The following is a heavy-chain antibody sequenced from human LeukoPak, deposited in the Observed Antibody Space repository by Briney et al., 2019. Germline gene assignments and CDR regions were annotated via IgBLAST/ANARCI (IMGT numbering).Heavy chain of an antibody. CDR3: ARDSGSYSD. V-gene: IGHV3-48*03. CDR1: GFTFSSYE. Sequence: GGSLRLSCAASGFTFSSYEMNWVSQDPGKGLEWVSFISSSGSTIHYADFVKGRFTISRDNAKNSVYLQMNSLRAEDTAVYYCARDSGSYSDWGQGTLVTVSS. CDR2: ISSSGSTI. D-gene: IGHD1-26*01. J-gene: IGHJ4*02.